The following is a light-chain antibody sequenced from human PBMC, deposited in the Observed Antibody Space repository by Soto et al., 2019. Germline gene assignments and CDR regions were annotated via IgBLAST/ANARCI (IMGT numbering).Light chain of an antibody. J-gene: IGKJ1*01. CDR1: QSVSSN. CDR2: GAS. CDR3: QQYGSSPPT. V-gene: IGKV3-20*01. Sequence: EIVMTQSPATLSVSPGEGATLSCRASQSVSSNLAWYQQKPGQAPRLLIYGASSRATGTPDRFSGSGSGTDFTLTIKRMAPADFAMYSCQQYGSSPPTFGQGTKVDIK.